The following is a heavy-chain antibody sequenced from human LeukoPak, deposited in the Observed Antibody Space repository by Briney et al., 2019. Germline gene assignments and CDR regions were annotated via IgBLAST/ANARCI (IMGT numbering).Heavy chain of an antibody. V-gene: IGHV3-21*01. CDR3: ARDERRYCSDSSCYPGDY. CDR1: GLTFSTYG. CDR2: ISRTSAYI. D-gene: IGHD2-2*01. Sequence: PGGSLRLSCAASGLTFSTYGMSWVRQAPGKGLEWVSAISRTSAYIYYSDSVKGRFTISRDNAKNSVYLQIDSLRAEDTAVYYCARDERRYCSDSSCYPGDYWGQGTLVTVSS. J-gene: IGHJ4*02.